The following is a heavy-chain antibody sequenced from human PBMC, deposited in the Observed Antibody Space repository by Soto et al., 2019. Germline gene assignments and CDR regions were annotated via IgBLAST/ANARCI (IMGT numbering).Heavy chain of an antibody. J-gene: IGHJ4*02. CDR1: GYTFTSYA. CDR2: INAGNGNT. D-gene: IGHD6-19*01. V-gene: IGHV1-3*01. Sequence: ASVKVSCKASGYTFTSYAMHWVRQAPGQRLEWMGWINAGNGNTKYSQKFQGRVTITRDTSASTAYMELSSLRSEDTAVYYCARVFHSSGWYYFDYWGQGTLVTVSS. CDR3: ARVFHSSGWYYFDY.